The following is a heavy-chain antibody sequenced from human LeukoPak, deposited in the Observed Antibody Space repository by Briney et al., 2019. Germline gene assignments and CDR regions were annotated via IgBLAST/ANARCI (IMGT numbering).Heavy chain of an antibody. J-gene: IGHJ4*02. CDR1: GFTFSSYG. CDR3: AKDISLGY. V-gene: IGHV3-30*18. CDR2: ISYDGSNK. D-gene: IGHD3-16*01. Sequence: GGSLRLSCAASGFTFSSYGMHWVRQAPGKGLEWVAVISYDGSNKYYADSVKGRFTISRDNSKNTLYLQVNSLRAEDTAVYYCAKDISLGYWGQGTLVTVSS.